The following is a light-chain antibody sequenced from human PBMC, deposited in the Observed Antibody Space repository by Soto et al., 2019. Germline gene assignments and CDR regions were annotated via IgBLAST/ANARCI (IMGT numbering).Light chain of an antibody. Sequence: QSALTQPPSASASLGQSVTISCTGTSSDVGGYNYVSWYQQHPGKAPTLMIYKVTQRPSGVPDRFSGSKSGNTASLTDSNLHSDDEADYYCSSYAGSNNYVFGTGTKLTVL. CDR1: SSDVGGYNY. V-gene: IGLV2-8*01. CDR3: SSYAGSNNYV. CDR2: KVT. J-gene: IGLJ1*01.